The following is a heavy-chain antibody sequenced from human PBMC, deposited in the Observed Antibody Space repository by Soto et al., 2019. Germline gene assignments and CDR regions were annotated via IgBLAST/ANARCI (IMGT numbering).Heavy chain of an antibody. V-gene: IGHV4-59*08. J-gene: IGHJ4*02. Sequence: TSETLSLTCTVSGPSISSYYWSWIRQPPGKGLEWIGYIYYSGSTNYNPSLKSRVTISVDTSKNQFSLKLSSVTAADTAVYYCARQSVGPYGSGSYFDYWGQGTLVTVSS. CDR2: IYYSGST. D-gene: IGHD3-10*01. CDR3: ARQSVGPYGSGSYFDY. CDR1: GPSISSYY.